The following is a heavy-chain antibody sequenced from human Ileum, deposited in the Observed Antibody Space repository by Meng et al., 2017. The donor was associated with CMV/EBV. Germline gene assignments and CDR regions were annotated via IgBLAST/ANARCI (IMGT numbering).Heavy chain of an antibody. CDR2: IYHSGSK. J-gene: IGHJ4*02. CDR3: ARALDLEWELSLLFDY. CDR1: GGSIRSYY. Sequence: SETLSLTCSVSGGSIRSYYWTWMRQPPGKGLEWIASIYHSGSKYHNLSLMSRVTISVDTSKNQFSLKLSSVTAADTALYYCARALDLEWELSLLFDYWGQGTLVTVSS. V-gene: IGHV4-59*08. D-gene: IGHD3-3*01.